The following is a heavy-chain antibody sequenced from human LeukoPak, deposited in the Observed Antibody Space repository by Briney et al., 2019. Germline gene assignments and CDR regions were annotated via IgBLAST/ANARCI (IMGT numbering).Heavy chain of an antibody. CDR2: INAGDGNT. CDR3: AGDRRFRLRFGEFPY. V-gene: IGHV1-3*01. J-gene: IGHJ4*02. Sequence: RASMKLSCKASGYTFTSYGMHWDRQAHGQRLEWVGWINAGDGNTKYSQKFQGRVTITRDTSASTAYMELSSLRAEDTAVFLCAGDRRFRLRFGEFPYWGQGTLVTVSS. D-gene: IGHD3-10*01. CDR1: GYTFTSYG.